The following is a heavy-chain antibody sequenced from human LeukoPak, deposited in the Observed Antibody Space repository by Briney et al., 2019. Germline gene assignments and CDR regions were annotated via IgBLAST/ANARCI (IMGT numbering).Heavy chain of an antibody. V-gene: IGHV4-59*08. Sequence: SETLSLTCTVSGGSISSYYWSWIRQPPRKGLEWIGYIYYSGSTYYNPSLKSRVTISVDTSKNQFSLKLSSVTAADTAVYYCARHGNWFDPWGQGTLVTVSS. CDR3: ARHGNWFDP. CDR2: IYYSGST. CDR1: GGSISSYY. J-gene: IGHJ5*02.